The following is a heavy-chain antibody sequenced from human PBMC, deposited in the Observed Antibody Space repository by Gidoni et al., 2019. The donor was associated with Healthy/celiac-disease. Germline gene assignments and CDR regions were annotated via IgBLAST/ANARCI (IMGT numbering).Heavy chain of an antibody. D-gene: IGHD3-3*01. CDR2: IKQDGSEK. CDR3: AREPSITICGVVMMADDAFDI. CDR1: GFSFSSYW. J-gene: IGHJ3*02. V-gene: IGHV3-7*01. Sequence: EVQLLESGGGLVQPGGSLRLSCAASGFSFSSYWMSLVRQAPGKGLEWGANIKQDGSEKYYVDSVKGRFTSARDNDKNSLYRQMNSLRAEDTAVYYGAREPSITICGVVMMADDAFDIWGQGTMVTVSS.